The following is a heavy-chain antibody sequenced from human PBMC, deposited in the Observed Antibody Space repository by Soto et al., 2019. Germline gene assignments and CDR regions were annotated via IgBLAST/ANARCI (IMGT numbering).Heavy chain of an antibody. D-gene: IGHD3-3*01. CDR3: ARDSEYYDFWSGYRIDAFDI. CDR2: INAGNGNT. J-gene: IGHJ3*02. Sequence: ASVKVSCKASGYTFTSYAMHWVRQAPGQRLEWMGWINAGNGNTKYSQKFQGRVTITRDTSTSTAYMELRSLRSDDTAVYYCARDSEYYDFWSGYRIDAFDIWGQGTMVTVSS. V-gene: IGHV1-3*01. CDR1: GYTFTSYA.